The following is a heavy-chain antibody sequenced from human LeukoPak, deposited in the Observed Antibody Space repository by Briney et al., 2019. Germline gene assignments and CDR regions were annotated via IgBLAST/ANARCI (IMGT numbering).Heavy chain of an antibody. CDR3: ARGRANDY. CDR2: INHSGST. CDR1: GFTFSSYA. Sequence: GSLRLSCAASGFTFSSYAMNWVRQPPGKGLEWIGEINHSGSTNYNPSLKSRVTISVDTSKNQFSLKLSSVTAADTAVYYCARGRANDYWGQGTLVTVSS. V-gene: IGHV4-34*01. J-gene: IGHJ4*02.